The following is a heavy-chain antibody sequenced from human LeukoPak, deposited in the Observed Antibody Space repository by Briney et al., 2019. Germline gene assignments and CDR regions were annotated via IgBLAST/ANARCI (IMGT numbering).Heavy chain of an antibody. D-gene: IGHD1-26*01. CDR3: ARLGQVILPNDAFDI. CDR2: LNANTGGT. V-gene: IGHV1-2*02. CDR1: GFTFTASY. Sequence: ASVRVSCEASGFTFTASYIHWVRQAPGQRLEWVGWLNANTGGTSYSQSFQGRVTMTWDTSINTAYMELSRLTSDDTAVYYCARLGQVILPNDAFDIWGQGTTVSVSS. J-gene: IGHJ3*02.